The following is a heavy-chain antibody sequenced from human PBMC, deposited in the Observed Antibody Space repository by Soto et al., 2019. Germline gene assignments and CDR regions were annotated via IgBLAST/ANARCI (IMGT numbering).Heavy chain of an antibody. D-gene: IGHD3-22*01. Sequence: EVQLLESGGGLVQRGGSLRLSCAASGFTFSTYAMSWVRQAPGKGLEWVSAITDSGGGTNYADPVKGRFTMSRDNSRNTLYLQRNSLTAEDTAVYYCAKGRDSSGSYRPFDLWGQGTLVTVSS. J-gene: IGHJ4*02. V-gene: IGHV3-23*01. CDR3: AKGRDSSGSYRPFDL. CDR1: GFTFSTYA. CDR2: ITDSGGGT.